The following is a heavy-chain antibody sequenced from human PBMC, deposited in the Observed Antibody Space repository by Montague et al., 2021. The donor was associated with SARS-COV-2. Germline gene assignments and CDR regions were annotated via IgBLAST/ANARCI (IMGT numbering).Heavy chain of an antibody. J-gene: IGHJ5*01. Sequence: SLRLSCAASGFTFSSYAMSWVRQAPGKGLEWVSAISGSGGSTYYADSMKGRFTISRDNSKNTLYLQMNSLRAEDTAVYYCANLWVIEEVTFCGVVTTHNWFDPWGQGTLVTVSS. D-gene: IGHD3-3*01. CDR2: ISGSGGST. CDR3: ANLWVIEEVTFCGVVTTHNWFDP. V-gene: IGHV3-23*01. CDR1: GFTFSSYA.